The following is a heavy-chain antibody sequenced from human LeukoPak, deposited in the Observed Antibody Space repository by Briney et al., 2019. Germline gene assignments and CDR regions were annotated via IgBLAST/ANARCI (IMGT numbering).Heavy chain of an antibody. CDR3: TRTFLSGDGYKVGYFDY. Sequence: GGSLRLSCAASGFSVSSTYTSWVRQAPGKGLEWVSIIYSAGSTYSADSVKGRFTISRDNSKNTLFLQMNSLTAEDTAMYYCTRTFLSGDGYKVGYFDYWGQGTLVTVSS. CDR2: IYSAGST. D-gene: IGHD5-24*01. J-gene: IGHJ4*02. CDR1: GFSVSSTY. V-gene: IGHV3-66*01.